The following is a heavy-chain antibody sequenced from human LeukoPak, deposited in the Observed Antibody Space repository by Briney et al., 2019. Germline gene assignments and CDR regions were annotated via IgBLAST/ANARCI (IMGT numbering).Heavy chain of an antibody. D-gene: IGHD3-3*01. CDR3: ARYRLRVPCITIFGSNWFDP. CDR1: GGSFSGYY. V-gene: IGHV4-34*01. Sequence: SETLSLTCAVYGGSFSGYYWSWIRQPPGKGLEWIGEINHSGSTNYNPSLKSRVTISVDTSKNQFSLKLSSVTAADTAVYYCARYRLRVPCITIFGSNWFDPWGQGTLVTVSS. J-gene: IGHJ5*02. CDR2: INHSGST.